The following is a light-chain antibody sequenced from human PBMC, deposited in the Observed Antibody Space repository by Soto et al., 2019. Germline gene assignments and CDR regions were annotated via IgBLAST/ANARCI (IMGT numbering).Light chain of an antibody. J-gene: IGKJ1*01. V-gene: IGKV1-5*01. CDR3: QHMRT. CDR1: QNINNW. CDR2: DAS. Sequence: DIQMTQSPSTLSASIGDRVTITCRASQNINNWIAWYQQKPGKAPTFLIYDASTLESGVPSRFSGSGFGTEFSLTISSLLPDDFGSYYCQHMRTFGQGTKVEIK.